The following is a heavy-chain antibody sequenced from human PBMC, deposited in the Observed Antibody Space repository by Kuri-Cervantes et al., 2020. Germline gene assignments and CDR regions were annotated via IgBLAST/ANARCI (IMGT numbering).Heavy chain of an antibody. CDR3: ARMAAAGWGY. J-gene: IGHJ4*02. CDR1: GYSISSGYY. CDR2: IYHSGST. Sequence: SQTLSLTCAVSGYSISSGYYWGWIRQPPGKGLEWIGSIYHSGSTYYNPSLKSRVTISVDTPKNQFSPKLSSVTAADTAVYYCARMAAAGWGYWGQGTLVTVSS. V-gene: IGHV4-38-2*01. D-gene: IGHD6-13*01.